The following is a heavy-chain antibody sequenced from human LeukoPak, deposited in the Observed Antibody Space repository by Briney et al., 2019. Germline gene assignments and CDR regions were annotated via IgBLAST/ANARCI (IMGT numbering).Heavy chain of an antibody. J-gene: IGHJ4*02. CDR2: IYPGDSDT. CDR1: GYSFTSYW. CDR3: ARPTYYYDSSGYFDYFDY. V-gene: IGHV5-51*01. D-gene: IGHD3-22*01. Sequence: GASLKISCKGSGYSFTSYWIGWVRQMHGKGLEWMGIIYPGDSDTRYSPSFQGQVTISADKSISTAYLQWSSLKASDTAMYYCARPTYYYDSSGYFDYFDYWGQGTLVTVSS.